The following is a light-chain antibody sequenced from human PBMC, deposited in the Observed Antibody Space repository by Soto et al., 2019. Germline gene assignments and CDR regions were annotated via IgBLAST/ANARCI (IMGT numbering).Light chain of an antibody. J-gene: IGLJ1*01. Sequence: QSVLTQPPSVSGSPGQRVTLSCTGSSSNIGAGYDVHWYQQLPGPAPKLLIDGNSNRTSGVRDRFSGSKSGTSASLAITVLQAEYEDDYDYQSYASSLSGYVFGTGTKLTVL. CDR2: GNS. CDR1: SSNIGAGYD. CDR3: QSYASSLSGYV. V-gene: IGLV1-40*01.